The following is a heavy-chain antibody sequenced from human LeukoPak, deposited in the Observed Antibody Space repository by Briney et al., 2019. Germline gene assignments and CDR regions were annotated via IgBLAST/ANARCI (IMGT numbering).Heavy chain of an antibody. J-gene: IGHJ4*02. CDR2: IYYSGST. CDR3: ARLNIIGSSPVHHFDY. D-gene: IGHD6-13*01. CDR1: GGSISGYY. Sequence: MASETLSLTCTVSGGSISGYYWSWIRQPPGKGPECIAYIYYSGSTDYNPSLKSRVTISVDTSKNQFSLKLSSVTAADTAVYYCARLNIIGSSPVHHFDYWGQGTLVTVSS. V-gene: IGHV4-59*08.